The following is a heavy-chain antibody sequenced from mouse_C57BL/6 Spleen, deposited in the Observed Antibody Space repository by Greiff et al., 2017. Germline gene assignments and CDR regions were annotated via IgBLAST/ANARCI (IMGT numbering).Heavy chain of an antibody. CDR1: GFHINDYY. CDR3: AREGDDDGSPYFDG. Sequence: VQLLQSGAELVKPGASVKLSCTASGFHINDYYMHWVKQRTEKGLEWIGRIAPEDGDTKSAPQFQGKSTITADTSSNTTYLQLSSMTSEDAAVDYCAREGDDDGSPYFDGGGTGTTVTVSS. D-gene: IGHD1-1*01. J-gene: IGHJ1*03. CDR2: IAPEDGDT. V-gene: IGHV14-2*01.